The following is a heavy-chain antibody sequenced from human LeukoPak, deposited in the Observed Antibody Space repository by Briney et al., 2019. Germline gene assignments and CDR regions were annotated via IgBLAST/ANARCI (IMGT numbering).Heavy chain of an antibody. CDR1: GFTFSSYA. CDR2: ISGSGGST. Sequence: GGSLRLSCAASGFTFSSYAMSWVRQAPGKGLEWVSAISGSGGSTYYADSVKGRFTIYRDNSKNTMYLQMNSLRAEDTAVYYCAKASRNYYDSSGSDNGDYWGQGTLVTVSS. J-gene: IGHJ4*02. D-gene: IGHD3-22*01. V-gene: IGHV3-23*01. CDR3: AKASRNYYDSSGSDNGDY.